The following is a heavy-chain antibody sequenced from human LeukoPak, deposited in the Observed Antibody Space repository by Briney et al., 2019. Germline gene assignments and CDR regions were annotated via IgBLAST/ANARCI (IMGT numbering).Heavy chain of an antibody. J-gene: IGHJ4*01. D-gene: IGHD4-11*01. CDR3: ARDAQRGFDYSNSLEY. V-gene: IGHV3-33*01. CDR1: GFIYSHYG. Sequence: GGSLRLSCAASGFIYSHYGMHWVRXXXXXXLXWXAVIWSDGSNRFYAGSVKGRFTISRDNSQNTLFLQMNSLRAEDTAMYYCARDAQRGFDYSNSLEYWGHGTLVTVSS. CDR2: IWSDGSNR.